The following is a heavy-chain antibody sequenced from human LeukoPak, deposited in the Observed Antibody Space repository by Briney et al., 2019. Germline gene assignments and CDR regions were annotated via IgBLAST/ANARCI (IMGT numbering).Heavy chain of an antibody. D-gene: IGHD6-19*01. J-gene: IGHJ3*02. Sequence: PGGSLGLSCAASGFTFSSSWVHWVRQAPGKGLVWISRINVDGSTNYADSVKGRFTISRDNAKNTLYLQMNSLRSEDTAVYYCARVAVGGTRAFDIWGQGTMVTVS. CDR1: GFTFSSSW. CDR2: INVDGST. CDR3: ARVAVGGTRAFDI. V-gene: IGHV3-74*01.